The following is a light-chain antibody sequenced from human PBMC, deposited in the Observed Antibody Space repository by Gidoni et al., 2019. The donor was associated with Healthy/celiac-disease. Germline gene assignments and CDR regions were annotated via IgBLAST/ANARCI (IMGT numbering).Light chain of an antibody. J-gene: IGKJ1*01. CDR2: GAS. V-gene: IGKV3-20*01. CDR1: QSVVSSY. Sequence: EIMLTKSPVTLSFSPGERTAPSCRASQSVVSSYLAWYQQKPGQAPRLLIYGASSRATGIPARFSVSVSGTDFTLTISRLEPEVLAVYYCQQYGSSPQTFGQGTKVEIK. CDR3: QQYGSSPQT.